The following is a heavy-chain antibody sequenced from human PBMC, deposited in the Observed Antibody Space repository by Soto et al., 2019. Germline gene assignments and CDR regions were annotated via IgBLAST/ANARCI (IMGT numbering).Heavy chain of an antibody. J-gene: IGHJ4*02. CDR2: IKQDGSEK. D-gene: IGHD6-13*01. V-gene: IGHV3-7*03. Sequence: EVQLVESGGGLVQRGGSLRLSCADFGFTFSSHWMSWVRQAPGKGLEWVANIKQDGSEKYYVDSVKGRFTISRDNAKNSLYLQMNSLRAEDTAVYYCAREKAAAYFDYWGQGTLVSVSS. CDR3: AREKAAAYFDY. CDR1: GFTFSSHW.